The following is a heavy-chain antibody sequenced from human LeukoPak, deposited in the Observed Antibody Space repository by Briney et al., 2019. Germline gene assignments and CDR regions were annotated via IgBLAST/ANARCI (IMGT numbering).Heavy chain of an antibody. CDR2: ISSSSSYI. D-gene: IGHD3-10*01. CDR1: GFTFSSYS. CDR3: VRDSGSGPTDC. Sequence: GGSLRLSCAASGFTFSSYSMNWVRQAPGKGLEWVSSISSSSSYIYYADSVKGRFTISRDNAKNSLYLQMNSLRAEDTAVYYCVRDSGSGPTDCWGQGTLVTVSS. J-gene: IGHJ4*02. V-gene: IGHV3-21*01.